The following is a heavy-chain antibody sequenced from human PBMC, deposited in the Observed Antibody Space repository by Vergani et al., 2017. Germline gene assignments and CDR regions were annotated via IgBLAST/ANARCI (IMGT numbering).Heavy chain of an antibody. Sequence: QVQLQESGPGLVKPSETLSLTCSVSGYSISRGYYWGWIRQPPGKGLEWIATVFHSGSAYYNPSLRRRVTISVETSKNQFSLRLTTLTAADTAVYYCARQFWVCQGVGAFETWGRGTEVSVSS. J-gene: IGHJ3*02. D-gene: IGHD3/OR15-3a*01. V-gene: IGHV4-38-2*02. CDR1: GYSISRGYY. CDR3: ARQFWVCQGVGAFET. CDR2: VFHSGSA.